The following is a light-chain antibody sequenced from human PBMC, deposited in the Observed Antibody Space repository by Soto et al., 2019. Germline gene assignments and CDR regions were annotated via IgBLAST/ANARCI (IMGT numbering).Light chain of an antibody. J-gene: IGKJ4*01. CDR2: GAS. V-gene: IGKV3-20*01. CDR1: QSVGRDY. Sequence: EIVLTQSPGTLSLSPGDRATLSCRSSQSVGRDYLAWFQHKAGQAPRLLVHGASNNATGIPDRFSGSGTGTDFTLTITKLEPEDFAVYYCHQYATDPLTFGGGTKVEI. CDR3: HQYATDPLT.